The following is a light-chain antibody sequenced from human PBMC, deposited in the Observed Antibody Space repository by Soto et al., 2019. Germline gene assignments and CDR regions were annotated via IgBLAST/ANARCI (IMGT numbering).Light chain of an antibody. Sequence: ENKMTQSPATLSGTVGDRVTITCRASQTISSWLAWYQQKPGKAPKLLIYKASTLKSGVPSRFSGSGSGTEFTLTISSLQPDDFAPYYCQHYNSYSEAFGQGTMADIK. CDR3: QHYNSYSEA. V-gene: IGKV1-5*03. J-gene: IGKJ1*01. CDR2: KAS. CDR1: QTISSW.